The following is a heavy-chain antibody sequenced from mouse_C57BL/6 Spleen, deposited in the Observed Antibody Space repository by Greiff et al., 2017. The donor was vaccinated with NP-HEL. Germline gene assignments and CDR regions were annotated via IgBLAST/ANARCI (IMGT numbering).Heavy chain of an antibody. CDR2: IDPSDSYT. J-gene: IGHJ2*01. V-gene: IGHV1-69*01. CDR3: ARSGYALFDY. Sequence: QVQLQQPGAELVMPGASVKLSCKASGYTFTSYWMHWVKQRPGQGLEWIGEIDPSDSYTNYTQKFKGKSTLTVDKSSSTAYMQLSSLTSEDSAVYYCARSGYALFDYWGQGTTLTVSS. CDR1: GYTFTSYW. D-gene: IGHD3-1*01.